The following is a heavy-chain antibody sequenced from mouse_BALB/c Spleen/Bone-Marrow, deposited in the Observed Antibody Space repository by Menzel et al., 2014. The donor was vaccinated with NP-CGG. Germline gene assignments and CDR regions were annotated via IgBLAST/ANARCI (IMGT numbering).Heavy chain of an antibody. CDR1: GFTFSSYT. V-gene: IGHV5-6-4*01. J-gene: IGHJ2*01. CDR3: TREDTNWDFDY. D-gene: IGHD4-1*01. CDR2: ISSGGSYT. Sequence: VQGVESGGGLVKPGGSLKLSCAASGFTFSSYTMSWVRQTLEKRLEWVATISSGGSYTYYPDSVKGRFTISRDNAKNTLYLQMSSLKSEDTAMYYCTREDTNWDFDYWGQGTTLTVSS.